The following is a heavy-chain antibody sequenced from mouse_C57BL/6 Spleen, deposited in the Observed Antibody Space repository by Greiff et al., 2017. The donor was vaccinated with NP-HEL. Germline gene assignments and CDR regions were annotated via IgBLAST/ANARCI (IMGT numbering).Heavy chain of an antibody. J-gene: IGHJ2*01. CDR1: GYTFTSYW. CDR2: IHPNSGST. V-gene: IGHV1-64*01. D-gene: IGHD2-4*01. Sequence: QVQLKQPGAELVKPGASVKLSCKASGYTFTSYWMHWVKQRPGQGLEWIGMIHPNSGSTNYNEKFKSKATLTVDKSSSTAYMQLSSLTSEDSAVYYCARGGDDYDEDYWGQGTTLTVSS. CDR3: ARGGDDYDEDY.